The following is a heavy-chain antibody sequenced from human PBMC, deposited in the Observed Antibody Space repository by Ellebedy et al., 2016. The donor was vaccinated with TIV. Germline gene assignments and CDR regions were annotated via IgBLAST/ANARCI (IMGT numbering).Heavy chain of an antibody. CDR1: GFTFSDYY. V-gene: IGHV3-33*08. D-gene: IGHD3-3*01. Sequence: GESLKISXAASGFTFSDYYMSWIRQAPGKGLEWVAVIWYDGSNKYYADSVKGRFTISRDNSKNTLYLQMNSLRAEDTAVYYCAREAVSGYYRGDTFDYWGQGTLVTVSS. CDR3: AREAVSGYYRGDTFDY. J-gene: IGHJ4*02. CDR2: IWYDGSNK.